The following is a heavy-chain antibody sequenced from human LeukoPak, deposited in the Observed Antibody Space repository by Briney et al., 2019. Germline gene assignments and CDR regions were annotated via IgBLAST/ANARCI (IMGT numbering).Heavy chain of an antibody. CDR2: MYYSGST. Sequence: SETLSLTCTVSGGSISSSRYYWGWIRQPPGKGLEWIGSMYYSGSTYYNPSLKSRVTISVDTSKNQFSLKLSSVTAADTAAYYCASLRDGYNFDYWGQGTLVTVSS. J-gene: IGHJ4*02. CDR3: ASLRDGYNFDY. V-gene: IGHV4-39*01. CDR1: GGSISSSRYY. D-gene: IGHD5-24*01.